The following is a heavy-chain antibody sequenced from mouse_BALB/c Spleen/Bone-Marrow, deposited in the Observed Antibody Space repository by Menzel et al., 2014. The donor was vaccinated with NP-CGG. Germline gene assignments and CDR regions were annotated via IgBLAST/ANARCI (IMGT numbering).Heavy chain of an antibody. CDR2: IYSGDGST. J-gene: IGHJ4*01. Sequence: QVQLQQSGPELVKPGTLVKISCKASGYSFTDYDINWVKPRPGQGLEWIGWIYSGDGSTKYNEKFKGKATLTADRSSSTAYMQLSSLTSESSAVYFCARGGIGRSLDYWGQGTSVTVPS. V-gene: IGHV1S56*01. CDR3: ARGGIGRSLDY. CDR1: GYSFTDYD. D-gene: IGHD3-3*01.